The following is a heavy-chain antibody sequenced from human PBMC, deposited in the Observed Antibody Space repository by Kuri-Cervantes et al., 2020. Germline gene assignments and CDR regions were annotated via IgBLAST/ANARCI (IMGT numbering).Heavy chain of an antibody. CDR1: GGSISSSSYY. V-gene: IGHV4-39*07. CDR3: ARGAGSSYYYHGMDV. D-gene: IGHD6-19*01. Sequence: SETLSLTCTVSGGSISSSSYYWGWIRQPPGKGLEWIGSIYYTGSTFDNPSLKSRVSMSVDTSKNQFSLRLTSVTAADTAVYYCARGAGSSYYYHGMDVWGQGTTVTVSS. J-gene: IGHJ6*02. CDR2: IYYTGST.